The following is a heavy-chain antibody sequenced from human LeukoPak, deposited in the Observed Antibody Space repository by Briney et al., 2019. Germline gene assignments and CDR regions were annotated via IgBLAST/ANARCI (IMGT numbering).Heavy chain of an antibody. CDR3: VRDTGGSGSYPDY. V-gene: IGHV3-7*01. CDR1: GFSFSTYW. Sequence: PGGALRLSCVASGFSFSTYWMTWVRQAPGKGLEWVANIKQDGSEKYFMDSVKGRATISRDNAKNSVYLQLNSLRAEDTAVYYCVRDTGGSGSYPDYWGQGTLVIVSS. D-gene: IGHD1-26*01. J-gene: IGHJ4*02. CDR2: IKQDGSEK.